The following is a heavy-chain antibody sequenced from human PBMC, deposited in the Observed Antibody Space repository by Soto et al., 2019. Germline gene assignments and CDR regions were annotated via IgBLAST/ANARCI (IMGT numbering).Heavy chain of an antibody. CDR3: ARGGGSTKVDY. D-gene: IGHD3-16*01. J-gene: IGHJ4*02. CDR1: GGSITSSGYY. CDR2: TSNSGST. V-gene: IGHV4-31*03. Sequence: QVQLQESGPGLVKPSQTLSLTCTVSGGSITSSGYYWSWIRQHPGEGLEWIGFTSNSGSTSYNPSLKGRVTTSVDTSSNQFSLNLKSVTAADTAVYYCARGGGSTKVDYWGQGTLVTVSP.